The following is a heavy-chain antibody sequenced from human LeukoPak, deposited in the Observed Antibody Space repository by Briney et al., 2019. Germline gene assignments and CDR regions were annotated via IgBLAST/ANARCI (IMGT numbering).Heavy chain of an antibody. CDR1: EFTFSSYT. J-gene: IGHJ5*02. V-gene: IGHV3-21*04. CDR3: TRPYVESSSCYVDP. Sequence: GGSLRLSCAASEFTFSSYTMNWVRQAPGKGLEWVSSITSSSGYKYYADSVKGRFTISRDNARNSVSLQMNSLKTEDTAVYYCTRPYVESSSCYVDPWGQRTLVTVSS. CDR2: ITSSSGYK. D-gene: IGHD6-13*01.